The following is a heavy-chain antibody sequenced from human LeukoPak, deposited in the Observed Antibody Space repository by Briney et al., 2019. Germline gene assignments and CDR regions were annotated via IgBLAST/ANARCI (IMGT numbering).Heavy chain of an antibody. CDR3: ARNSGWYGVS. CDR1: GFNFNNYW. V-gene: IGHV3-7*03. D-gene: IGHD6-19*01. CDR2: IKQDGTEK. J-gene: IGHJ4*02. Sequence: GGSLRLSCAASGFNFNNYWMTWVRQAPGKVLEWVANIKQDGTEKYYVDSVKGRFTISRDNSKNSLYLQMNSLSADDTAVYYCARNSGWYGVSWGQGTLVTVTS.